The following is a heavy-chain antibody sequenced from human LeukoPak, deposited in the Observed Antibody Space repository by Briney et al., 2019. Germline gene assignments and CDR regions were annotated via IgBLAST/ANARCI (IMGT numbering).Heavy chain of an antibody. CDR2: IKSKADGETI. CDR1: GSTFTNAW. D-gene: IGHD1-20*01. Sequence: GGSLRLSCAASGSTFTNAWMNWVRQAPGKGLEWVGRIKSKADGETIDYAAPVKGRFTFSRDDSKNMLYLQMNSLKSEDTAVYYCSTLTSRGLSDSWGQGTLVTVSS. V-gene: IGHV3-15*07. J-gene: IGHJ4*02. CDR3: STLTSRGLSDS.